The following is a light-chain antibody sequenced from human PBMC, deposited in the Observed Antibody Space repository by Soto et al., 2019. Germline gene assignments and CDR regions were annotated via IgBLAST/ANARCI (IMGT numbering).Light chain of an antibody. CDR1: HSISGR. Sequence: QMTQASSTLSASVGGKVATTSRASHSISGRLAWYQQKPGQAPTLLMYGASSLQTGVPSRFSGSGSGTEFTLRISSLQSDDVAAYYWQHFDSYPWTFGQGTKVDI. CDR2: GAS. V-gene: IGKV1-5*01. CDR3: QHFDSYPWT. J-gene: IGKJ1*01.